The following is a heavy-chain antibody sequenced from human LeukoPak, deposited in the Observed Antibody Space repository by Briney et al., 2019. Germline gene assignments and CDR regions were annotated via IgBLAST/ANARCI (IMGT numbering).Heavy chain of an antibody. Sequence: SETLSLTCNVSGDSISSSTYYWAWIRQPPGEGLEWIGSIYYTGTTYYNPSLKSRVAISVDTSRNHFSLSLSSVTAADTAVYYCASLSRGFAHYWGQGPLVTVSS. D-gene: IGHD3-10*01. J-gene: IGHJ4*02. CDR3: ASLSRGFAHY. CDR1: GDSISSSTYY. V-gene: IGHV4-39*02. CDR2: IYYTGTT.